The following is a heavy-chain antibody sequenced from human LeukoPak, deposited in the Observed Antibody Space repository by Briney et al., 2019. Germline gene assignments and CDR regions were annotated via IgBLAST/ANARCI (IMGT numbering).Heavy chain of an antibody. J-gene: IGHJ5*02. CDR2: IYSSGST. CDR1: GGSISSYY. Sequence: SGTLSLTCTVSGGSISSYYWRWIREPPGKGLEWIGYIYSSGSTNPTPSLKSRVTISLDSSKNQFSLKLSSVLAADTAVYYCARALKNQDYFNRFDPCGQGTLGTVSS. V-gene: IGHV4-59*01. CDR3: ARALKNQDYFNRFDP. D-gene: IGHD2/OR15-2a*01.